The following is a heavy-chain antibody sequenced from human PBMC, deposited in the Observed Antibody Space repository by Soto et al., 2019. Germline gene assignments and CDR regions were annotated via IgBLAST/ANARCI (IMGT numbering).Heavy chain of an antibody. V-gene: IGHV4-4*02. CDR1: GGSISSSNW. Sequence: SETLSLTCAVSGGSISSSNWWSWVRQPPGKGLEWIGEIYHSGSTNYNPSLKSRVTISVDKSKNQFSLKLSSVTAADTAVYYCARDLIYYYGSGNWFDPWGQGTLVTVS. CDR2: IYHSGST. J-gene: IGHJ5*02. CDR3: ARDLIYYYGSGNWFDP. D-gene: IGHD3-10*01.